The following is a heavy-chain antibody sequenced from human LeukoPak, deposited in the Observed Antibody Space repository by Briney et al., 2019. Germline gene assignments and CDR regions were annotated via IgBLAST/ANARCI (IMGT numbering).Heavy chain of an antibody. D-gene: IGHD6-19*01. CDR2: IIPIFGTA. CDR1: GGTFSSYA. Sequence: SVKVSCKASGGTFSSYAISWVRQAPGQGLEWMGGIIPIFGTANYAQKFQGRVTITADESTSTAYMELSSLRSEDTAVYYCATVAVAGTAHEGDYWGQGTLVTVSS. CDR3: ATVAVAGTAHEGDY. V-gene: IGHV1-69*01. J-gene: IGHJ4*02.